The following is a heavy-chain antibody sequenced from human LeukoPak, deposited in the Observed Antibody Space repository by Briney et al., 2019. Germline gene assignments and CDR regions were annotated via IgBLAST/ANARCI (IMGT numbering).Heavy chain of an antibody. Sequence: PSQTLSLTCTVSGGSISSGGYYWSWIRQHPGKGLEWIGYIYYSGSTYYNPSLKSRVTISVDTSKNQFSLKLSSVTAADTAVYYCARHEKGWFGGTIDYWGQGTLVTVSS. CDR3: ARHEKGWFGGTIDY. CDR2: IYYSGST. CDR1: GGSISSGGYY. V-gene: IGHV4-31*03. D-gene: IGHD3-10*01. J-gene: IGHJ4*02.